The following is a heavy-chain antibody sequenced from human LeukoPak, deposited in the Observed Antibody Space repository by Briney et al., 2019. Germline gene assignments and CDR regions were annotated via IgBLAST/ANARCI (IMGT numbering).Heavy chain of an antibody. CDR1: GFTFSSYA. V-gene: IGHV3-30*04. D-gene: IGHD3-3*01. Sequence: GRSLRLSCAASGFTFSSYAMHWVRQAPGKGLEWVAVISYDRRNKYYADSVKGRFTISRDNSKNTLYLQMNSLRAEDTAVYYCAKGGHGIGDYYYYMDVWGKGTTVTVSS. J-gene: IGHJ6*03. CDR3: AKGGHGIGDYYYYMDV. CDR2: ISYDRRNK.